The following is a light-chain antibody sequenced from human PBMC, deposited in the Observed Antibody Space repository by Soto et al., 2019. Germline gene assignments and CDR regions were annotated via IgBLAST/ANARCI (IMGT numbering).Light chain of an antibody. Sequence: AIQLTQSPSSLSASEGDRVTITCLATQGISSALAWYQQKPGKAPNLLIYDASSLQRGVPSRFRGSGSGTDFTLTISSLQPEDCATYYCQQFKSYPLTFGGGTKVELK. CDR2: DAS. CDR1: QGISSA. CDR3: QQFKSYPLT. J-gene: IGKJ4*01. V-gene: IGKV1-13*02.